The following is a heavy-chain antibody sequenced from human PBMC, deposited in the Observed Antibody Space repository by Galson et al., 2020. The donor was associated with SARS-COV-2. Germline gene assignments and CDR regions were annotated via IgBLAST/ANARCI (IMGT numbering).Heavy chain of an antibody. Sequence: SETLSLTCTVSGGSVSSGSYYWSWIRQPPGKGLEWIGYIYYSGSTNYNPSLKSRVTISVDTSKNQFSLKLSSVTAADTAVYYCARDLTGTTSAYYYYGMDVWGQGTTVTVSS. J-gene: IGHJ6*02. D-gene: IGHD1-20*01. CDR3: ARDLTGTTSAYYYYGMDV. CDR2: IYYSGST. CDR1: GGSVSSGSYY. V-gene: IGHV4-61*01.